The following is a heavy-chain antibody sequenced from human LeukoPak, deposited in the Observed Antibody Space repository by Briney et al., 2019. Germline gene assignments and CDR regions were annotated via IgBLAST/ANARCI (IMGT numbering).Heavy chain of an antibody. J-gene: IGHJ4*02. CDR1: GFIFNAYA. CDR2: INQDGGQK. CDR3: ARDPHYGAIDY. V-gene: IGHV3-7*03. Sequence: GGSLRLSCSASGFIFNAYAMNWVRQTPGKGLEWVADINQDGGQKYYVDSVKGRFTISRDNARNSLYLQMNSLRAEDTAVYYCARDPHYGAIDYWGQGTLVSVSS. D-gene: IGHD3-16*01.